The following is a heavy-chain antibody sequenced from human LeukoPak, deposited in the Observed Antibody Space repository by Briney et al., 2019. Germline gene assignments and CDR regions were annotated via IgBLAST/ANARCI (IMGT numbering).Heavy chain of an antibody. CDR1: GFTFSSYG. J-gene: IGHJ4*02. CDR2: IWYDGSNK. Sequence: GRSLRLSCAASGFTFSSYGMHWVRQAPGKGLEWVAVIWYDGSNKYYADSVKGRFTISRDNSKNTLYLQMNSLRAEDTAVYYCASQKREWLLLYYFDYWGQGTLVTVSS. V-gene: IGHV3-33*01. CDR3: ASQKREWLLLYYFDY. D-gene: IGHD3-3*01.